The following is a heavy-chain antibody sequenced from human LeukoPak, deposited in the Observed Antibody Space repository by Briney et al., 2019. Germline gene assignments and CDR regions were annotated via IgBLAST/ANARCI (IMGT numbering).Heavy chain of an antibody. CDR3: ARGLEEYQLLGNWFDP. V-gene: IGHV4-30-4*01. D-gene: IGHD2-2*01. CDR1: GGSISSGDYY. J-gene: IGHJ5*02. CDR2: IYYSGST. Sequence: PSQTLSLTCTVSGGSISSGDYYWSWIRQPPGKGLEWIGYIYYSGSTYYNPSLKSRVTISVDTSKNQFSLKLSSVTAVDTAVYFCARGLEEYQLLGNWFDPWGQGTLVTVSS.